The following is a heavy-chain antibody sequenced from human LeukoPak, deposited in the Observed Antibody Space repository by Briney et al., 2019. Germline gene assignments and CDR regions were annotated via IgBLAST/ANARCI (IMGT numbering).Heavy chain of an antibody. CDR2: IHHSGTI. Sequence: PSGTLSLTCAVSGGSISSTNWWGWVRQPPGKGLEWIGEIHHSGTINYNPSLKSRITISIDKSKNEISLKLTSVTAADTAVYYCVKALSGSYYENWFDPWGQGTLVTVSS. J-gene: IGHJ5*02. D-gene: IGHD3-10*01. CDR3: VKALSGSYYENWFDP. CDR1: GGSISSTNW. V-gene: IGHV4-4*02.